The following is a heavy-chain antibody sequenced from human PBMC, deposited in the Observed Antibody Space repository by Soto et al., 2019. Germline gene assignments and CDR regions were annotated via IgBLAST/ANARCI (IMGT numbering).Heavy chain of an antibody. V-gene: IGHV1-2*02. CDR2: INSNSGAT. CDR3: ARGGGTILAPLP. CDR1: GYTFTGYF. J-gene: IGHJ5*02. Sequence: QVQLVQSGAEVKKPGASVKVSCKASGYTFTGYFMHWVRQAPGQGLEWMGGINSNSGATKYAQKFQGRVTLSRDTSISTAYMELSGWRSDDTAVYYCARGGGTILAPLPGGQGTLVTVSS. D-gene: IGHD3-3*01.